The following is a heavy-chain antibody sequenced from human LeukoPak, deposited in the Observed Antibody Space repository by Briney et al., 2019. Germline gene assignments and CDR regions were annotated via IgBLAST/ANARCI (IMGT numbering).Heavy chain of an antibody. V-gene: IGHV4-39*07. Sequence: SETLSLTCTVSGGSISSSSYYWGWIRQPPGKGLEWIGSIYYSGSTYYNPSLKSRVTISVDTSKNQFSLKLSSVTAADTAVYYCARAKPYSTFDCWGQGTLVTVSS. D-gene: IGHD4-11*01. CDR3: ARAKPYSTFDC. CDR2: IYYSGST. CDR1: GGSISSSSYY. J-gene: IGHJ4*02.